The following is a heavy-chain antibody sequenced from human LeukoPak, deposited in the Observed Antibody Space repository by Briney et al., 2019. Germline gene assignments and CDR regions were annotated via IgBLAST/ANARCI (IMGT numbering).Heavy chain of an antibody. CDR1: GFTFSSYG. V-gene: IGHV3-33*01. CDR2: IQYDGSIE. J-gene: IGHJ4*02. D-gene: IGHD3-3*01. CDR3: ARDGGYDFWSGYYQDY. Sequence: GGSLRLSCTASGFTFSSYGMHWVRQAPGRGLEWVAAIQYDGSIEYYADSVKGRFTISRDQSKNTLFLQVNSLRAEDTAVYYCARDGGYDFWSGYYQDYWGQGTLVTVSS.